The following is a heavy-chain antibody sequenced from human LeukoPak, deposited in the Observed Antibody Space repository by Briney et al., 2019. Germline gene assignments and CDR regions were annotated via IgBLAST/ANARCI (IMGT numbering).Heavy chain of an antibody. CDR3: ARRVFDY. CDR1: GFTFSSYA. J-gene: IGHJ4*02. Sequence: GGSLRLSCAASGFTFSSYAMNWVRQAPGKGLEWVSAISGSGGSTYYADSVKGRSTISRENSKNTLYLQINSLRAEDTAVYYCARRVFDYWGQGTLVTVSS. CDR2: ISGSGGST. V-gene: IGHV3-23*01.